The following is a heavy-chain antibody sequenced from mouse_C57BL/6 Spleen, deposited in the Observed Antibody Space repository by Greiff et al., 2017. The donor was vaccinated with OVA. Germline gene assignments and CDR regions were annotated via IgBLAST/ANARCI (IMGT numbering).Heavy chain of an antibody. V-gene: IGHV1-66*01. J-gene: IGHJ2*01. Sequence: QVQLQQSGPELVKPGASVKISCKASGYSFTSYYIHWVKQRPGQGLEWIGWIYPGSGNTKYNEKVKGKATLTADTSSSNAYMQLSSLTSEDSAVYYCARDWDQYYFDYWGQGTTLTVSS. CDR2: IYPGSGNT. D-gene: IGHD4-1*01. CDR3: ARDWDQYYFDY. CDR1: GYSFTSYY.